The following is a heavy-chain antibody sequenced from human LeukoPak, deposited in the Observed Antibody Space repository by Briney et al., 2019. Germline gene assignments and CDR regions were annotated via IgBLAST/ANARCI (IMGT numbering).Heavy chain of an antibody. CDR2: ISYDGNNK. CDR3: ARVLGILTGLLGH. V-gene: IGHV3-30*03. Sequence: GGSLRLSCAASGFTFSSYSMNWVRQAPGKGLEWVAVISYDGNNKYYADSVQGRFTISRDNSKNTLYLQMNSLRAEDTAVYYCARVLGILTGLLGHWGQGTLVTVS. CDR1: GFTFSSYS. J-gene: IGHJ4*02. D-gene: IGHD3-9*01.